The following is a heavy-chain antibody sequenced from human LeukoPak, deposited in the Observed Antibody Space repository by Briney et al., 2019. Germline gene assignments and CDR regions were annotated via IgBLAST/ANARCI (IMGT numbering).Heavy chain of an antibody. D-gene: IGHD5-18*01. V-gene: IGHV3-23*01. CDR3: AKYTYSYDYFDY. CDR1: GFTFSSYA. Sequence: GGSLRLSCAASGFTFSSYAMSWVRQAPGKGLEWVSAISGSGGSTYYADSVKGRFTISRDNSKNTLYLQMNSLRAGDTTVYYCAKYTYSYDYFDYWGQGTLVTVSS. J-gene: IGHJ4*02. CDR2: ISGSGGST.